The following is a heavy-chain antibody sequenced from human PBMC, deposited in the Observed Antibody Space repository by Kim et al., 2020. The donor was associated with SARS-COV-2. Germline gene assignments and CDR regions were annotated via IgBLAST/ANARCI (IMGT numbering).Heavy chain of an antibody. Sequence: SLESRVTMSVDTSKNQLSLNLKSLTAADTAVYYCARHRPDQQWLGHYFDYWGHGTLVTVSS. J-gene: IGHJ4*01. CDR3: ARHRPDQQWLGHYFDY. V-gene: IGHV4-39*01. D-gene: IGHD6-19*01.